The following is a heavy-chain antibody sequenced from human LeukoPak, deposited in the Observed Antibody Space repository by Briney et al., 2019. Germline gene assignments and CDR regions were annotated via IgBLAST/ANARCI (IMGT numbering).Heavy chain of an antibody. V-gene: IGHV3-23*01. CDR2: ISGSGGST. J-gene: IGHJ4*02. CDR1: GFTFSSYA. CDR3: VQRRWLILPFDY. D-gene: IGHD3-22*01. Sequence: PGGSLSLSCAASGFTFSSYAMSWVRQAPGKGLEWVSAISGSGGSTYYADSVKGRFTISRDNSKNTLYLQMNSLRAEDMAVYYCVQRRWLILPFDYWGQGTLVIVSS.